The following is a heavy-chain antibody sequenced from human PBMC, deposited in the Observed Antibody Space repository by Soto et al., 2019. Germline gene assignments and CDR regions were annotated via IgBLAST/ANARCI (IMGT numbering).Heavy chain of an antibody. Sequence: QVQLVQSGAEVKKPGSSVKVSCKASGGTFSSNALSWVRQAPGQGLEWMGGIIPIYASPNYAQNFQGRVTVTAEKATSTAYLELSSLKFADSAIYYCAVTVTGSRSPLAHWGRGTLVIVSS. CDR1: GGTFSSNA. V-gene: IGHV1-69*06. J-gene: IGHJ4*02. CDR2: IIPIYASP. D-gene: IGHD3-9*01. CDR3: AVTVTGSRSPLAH.